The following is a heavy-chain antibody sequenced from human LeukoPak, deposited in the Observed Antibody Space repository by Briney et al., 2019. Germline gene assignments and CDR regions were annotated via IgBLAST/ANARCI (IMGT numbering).Heavy chain of an antibody. Sequence: QPGGSLRLSCAASGFTFDDYAMQWVRQAPGKGLEWVSGISWNSGSIGYADSVKGRFTISRDNAKNSLYLQMNSLRAEDMALYYCAKDIATMVRGAVDYWGQGTLVTVSS. CDR1: GFTFDDYA. D-gene: IGHD3-10*01. V-gene: IGHV3-9*03. J-gene: IGHJ4*02. CDR2: ISWNSGSI. CDR3: AKDIATMVRGAVDY.